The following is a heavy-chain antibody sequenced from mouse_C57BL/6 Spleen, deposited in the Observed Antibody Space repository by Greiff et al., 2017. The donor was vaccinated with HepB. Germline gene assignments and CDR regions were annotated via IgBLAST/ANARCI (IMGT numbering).Heavy chain of an antibody. V-gene: IGHV1-53*01. CDR3: AREGNYYGRSYEWYFDV. CDR2: INPSNGGT. Sequence: QVQLQQPGTELVKPGASVKLSCKASGYTFTSYWMHWVKQRPGQGLEWIGNINPSNGGTNYNEKFKSKATLTVDKSSSTAYMQLSSLTAEDSAVYYCAREGNYYGRSYEWYFDVWGTGTTVTVSS. J-gene: IGHJ1*03. CDR1: GYTFTSYW. D-gene: IGHD1-1*01.